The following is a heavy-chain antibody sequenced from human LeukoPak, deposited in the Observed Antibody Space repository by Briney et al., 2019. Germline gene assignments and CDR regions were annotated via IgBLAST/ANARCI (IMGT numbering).Heavy chain of an antibody. J-gene: IGHJ4*02. D-gene: IGHD6-25*01. Sequence: GGSLRLSCAASGFTFSDYYMSWVRQAPGKGLEWVSAISGSGGNTYCADSVKGRFTISRDNSKNTLYLQMNSLRAEDTAVYYCLNAAIDYWGQGTLVTVSS. CDR1: GFTFSDYY. CDR3: LNAAIDY. CDR2: ISGSGGNT. V-gene: IGHV3-23*01.